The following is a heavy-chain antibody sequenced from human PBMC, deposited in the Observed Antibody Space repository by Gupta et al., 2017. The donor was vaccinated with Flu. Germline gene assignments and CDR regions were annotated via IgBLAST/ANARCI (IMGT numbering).Heavy chain of an antibody. CDR3: ARQGSGITWYDWFDP. CDR2: VFYTGST. Sequence: RQSPGRGLEWIGNVFYTGSTDYSPSFKSRITISLDTSNNQYSLQLNSVTAADTAIYYCARQGSGITWYDWFDPWGPGMLVTVS. V-gene: IGHV4-61*07. J-gene: IGHJ5*02. D-gene: IGHD6-13*01.